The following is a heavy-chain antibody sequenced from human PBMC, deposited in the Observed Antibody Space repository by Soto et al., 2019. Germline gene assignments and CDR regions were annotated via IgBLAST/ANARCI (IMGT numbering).Heavy chain of an antibody. Sequence: ASVKVSCKASGHMFVGYSFTWVRQAPGQGLEWMGWISPTGGTQYARKFEGRLTLTTDTSTSTAQLELKSLRSDDTAVYFCARDGHSRPYGSQDARFLEIWGQGTLVTVPQ. J-gene: IGHJ4*02. CDR2: ISPTGGT. CDR1: GHMFVGYS. D-gene: IGHD3-3*01. CDR3: ARDGHSRPYGSQDARFLEI. V-gene: IGHV1-18*01.